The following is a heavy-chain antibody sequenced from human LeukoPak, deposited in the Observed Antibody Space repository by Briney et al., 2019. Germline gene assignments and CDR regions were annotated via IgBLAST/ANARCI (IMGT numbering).Heavy chain of an antibody. D-gene: IGHD3-16*01. CDR3: ARGDPGGFRPWGAGAFDI. CDR1: GGSISRGSYY. J-gene: IGHJ3*02. CDR2: IYNSGST. Sequence: SQTLSLTCIVSGGSISRGSYYWNWIRQPAGKGLEWMGRIYNSGSTNYNPSLKSRVSISTDMSKNQVSLTLNSVTAADTAVYYCARGDPGGFRPWGAGAFDIWGLGTMVTVSS. V-gene: IGHV4-61*02.